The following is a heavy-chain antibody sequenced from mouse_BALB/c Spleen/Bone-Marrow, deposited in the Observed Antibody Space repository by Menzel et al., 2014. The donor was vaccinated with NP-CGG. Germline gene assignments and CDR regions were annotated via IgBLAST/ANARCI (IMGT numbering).Heavy chain of an antibody. J-gene: IGHJ2*01. D-gene: IGHD2-3*01. CDR2: IDPGNGDT. Sequence: EVQLQQSGAELVRSGASVKLSCTASGFNIKDYYMHWVKQRPEQGLEWIGWIDPGNGDTDYAQRFQSKATMTADTSSNTAYLQLSSQTSEDTAVYDCNAEHCNDRFFDYWGQGTTLTVSA. CDR1: GFNIKDYY. CDR3: NAEHCNDRFFDY. V-gene: IGHV14-4*02.